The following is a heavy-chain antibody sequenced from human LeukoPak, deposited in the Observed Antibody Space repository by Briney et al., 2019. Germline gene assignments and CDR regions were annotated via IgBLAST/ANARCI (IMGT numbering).Heavy chain of an antibody. D-gene: IGHD3-10*01. Sequence: SETLSLTCTVSGGSISSSSYYWGWIRQPPGKGLEWIGSIYYSGSTYYNPSLKSRVTVSVDTSKNQFSLTLSSVTAADTAVYYCARGRFGKGFDPWGQGTLVTVSS. CDR3: ARGRFGKGFDP. CDR1: GGSISSSSYY. CDR2: IYYSGST. J-gene: IGHJ5*02. V-gene: IGHV4-39*07.